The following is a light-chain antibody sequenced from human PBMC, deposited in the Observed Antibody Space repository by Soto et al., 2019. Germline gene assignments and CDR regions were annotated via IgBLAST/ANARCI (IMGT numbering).Light chain of an antibody. CDR3: QQYNNWWT. V-gene: IGKV3-15*01. Sequence: EIVMTQSPATLSVSPGERATLSCRASQSVSSNLAWHQQKPGQAPRLLIYGASTRATGIPARFSGSGSGTEFTLTISSLQSEDFAVYYCQQYNNWWTFGQGTKVDIK. CDR2: GAS. J-gene: IGKJ1*01. CDR1: QSVSSN.